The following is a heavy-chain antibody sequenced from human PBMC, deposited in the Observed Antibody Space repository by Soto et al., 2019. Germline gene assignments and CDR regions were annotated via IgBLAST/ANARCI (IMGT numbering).Heavy chain of an antibody. CDR3: AKGERGYYIEF. J-gene: IGHJ4*02. V-gene: IGHV3-30*18. CDR2: ISKDGSNK. Sequence: QVQLVESGGGVVQPGRSLRLSCAASGFTFENYGMHWVRQAPGKGLEWVAVISKDGSNKYNADYVKGRFTISRDNSKNTLFLQMNSLRAEDTAVYYCAKGERGYYIEFWGQGTLVTVSS. D-gene: IGHD3-3*01. CDR1: GFTFENYG.